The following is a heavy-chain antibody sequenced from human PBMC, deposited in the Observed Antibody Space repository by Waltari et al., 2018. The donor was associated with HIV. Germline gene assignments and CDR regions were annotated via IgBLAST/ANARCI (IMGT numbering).Heavy chain of an antibody. CDR2: IRTKAYGGTT. D-gene: IGHD2-15*01. V-gene: IGHV3-49*04. J-gene: IGHJ3*02. CDR1: GFRFGDYA. Sequence: RLSCTASGFRFGDYAMSWVRQAPGKGRAWVGFIRTKAYGGTTVNAASVKGRFTISRDYSKSIAYLQMNSLKTEDTAVYYCTRASVVVVAATLWGPTRPSAFDIWGQGTMVTVSS. CDR3: TRASVVVVAATLWGPTRPSAFDI.